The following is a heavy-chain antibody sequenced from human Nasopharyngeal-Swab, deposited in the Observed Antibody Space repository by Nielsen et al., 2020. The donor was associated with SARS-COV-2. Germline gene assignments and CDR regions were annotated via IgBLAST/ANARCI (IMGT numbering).Heavy chain of an antibody. D-gene: IGHD3-3*01. CDR3: VRRPYDFWSGYYDYYFDY. V-gene: IGHV4-34*01. Sequence: WIRQPPGKGLEWIEEINHSGSTNYNPSLKSRLTISVDTSKNQFSLKLSSVTAADTAVYYCVRRPYDFWSGYYDYYFDYWGQGTLVTVSS. J-gene: IGHJ4*02. CDR2: INHSGST.